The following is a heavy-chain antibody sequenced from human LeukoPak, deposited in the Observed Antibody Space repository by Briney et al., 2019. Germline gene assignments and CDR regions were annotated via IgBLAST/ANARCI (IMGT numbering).Heavy chain of an antibody. V-gene: IGHV4-61*01. Sequence: SETLSLTCNVSGGSVSSGSYYWSWIRQPPGKGLEWIGHIYYSGSTNYNPSLKSRVTISVDTSKNQFSLKLSSVTAADTAVYYCARQYSVSFDYWGEGTLVSVSS. CDR1: GGSVSSGSYY. J-gene: IGHJ4*02. D-gene: IGHD5/OR15-5a*01. CDR3: ARQYSVSFDY. CDR2: IYYSGST.